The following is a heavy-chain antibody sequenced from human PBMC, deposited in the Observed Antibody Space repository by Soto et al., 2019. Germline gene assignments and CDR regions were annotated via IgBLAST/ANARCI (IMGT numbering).Heavy chain of an antibody. CDR1: GYTFTSYV. J-gene: IGHJ4*01. Sequence: SVKVSCKASGYTFTSYVINWVRQATGQGLEWMGGIIPIFGTANYAQKFQGRVTITADESTSTAYMELSSLRSEDTAVYYCATNPGYSGYATPYYFDYRGHGTLVTVCS. D-gene: IGHD5-12*01. CDR2: IIPIFGTA. CDR3: ATNPGYSGYATPYYFDY. V-gene: IGHV1-69*13.